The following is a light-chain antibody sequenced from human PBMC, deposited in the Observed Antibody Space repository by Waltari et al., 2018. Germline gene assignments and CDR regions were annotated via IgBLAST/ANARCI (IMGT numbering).Light chain of an antibody. Sequence: QAVLTQPASLSASPGASASLTCTLRSDINVRFYKIYWYKQRPGSPPQFHLKNKPDSTIQLGSGVPSRFSASKDTSANAFILLISGIQSEDEADYYCMILYNNAVVFGGGTNLTVL. CDR1: SDINVRFYK. V-gene: IGLV5-45*01. J-gene: IGLJ3*02. CDR2: NKPDSTI. CDR3: MILYNNAVV.